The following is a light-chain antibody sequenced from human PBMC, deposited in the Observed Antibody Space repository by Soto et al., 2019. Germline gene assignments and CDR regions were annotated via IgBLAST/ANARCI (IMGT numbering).Light chain of an antibody. CDR1: QSVSSY. V-gene: IGKV3-11*01. CDR2: DAS. CDR3: QQRSNWPPAT. Sequence: EIVLTQSPATLSLSPGERATLSCRASQSVSSYLAWYQQKPGQAPRLLIYDASNRATGIPARFSGSGSGTDFTLTISSLEPEDFAVYYCQQRSNWPPATFGPGTKVYIK. J-gene: IGKJ3*01.